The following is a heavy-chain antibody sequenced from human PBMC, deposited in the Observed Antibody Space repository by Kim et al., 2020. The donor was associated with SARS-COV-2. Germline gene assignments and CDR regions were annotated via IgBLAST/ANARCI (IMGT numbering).Heavy chain of an antibody. V-gene: IGHV3-33*05. D-gene: IGHD6-19*01. CDR3: ARDIQWLVGRNWFDP. CDR2: ISYDGSNK. CDR1: GFTFSSYG. Sequence: GGSLRLSCAASGFTFSSYGMHWVRQAPGKGLEWVAVISYDGSNKYYADSVKGRFTISRDNSKNTLYLQMNSLRAEDTAVYYCARDIQWLVGRNWFDPWG. J-gene: IGHJ5*02.